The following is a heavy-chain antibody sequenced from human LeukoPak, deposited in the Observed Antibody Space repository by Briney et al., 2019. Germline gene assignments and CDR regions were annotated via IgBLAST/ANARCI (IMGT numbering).Heavy chain of an antibody. CDR3: ATCLDGYKKVFDY. V-gene: IGHV3-48*01. J-gene: IGHJ4*02. CDR1: GFTFNNYS. Sequence: GGSLRLSCAASGFTFNNYSINWVRQAPGKGLEWFSYISSSSETVYYADSVKGRFTISRDNAKNSLYLQMNSLRVEDTAVYYCATCLDGYKKVFDYWAREPWSPSPQ. D-gene: IGHD5-24*01. CDR2: ISSSSETV.